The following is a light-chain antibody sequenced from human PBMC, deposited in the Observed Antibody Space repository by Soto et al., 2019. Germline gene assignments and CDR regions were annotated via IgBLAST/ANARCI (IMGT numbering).Light chain of an antibody. CDR3: QQYGSSLFT. Sequence: EIVMTQSPATLSVSPGERATLSCRASQSISNNLAWYQQRPGQAPRLLIYGASSRATGIPDRFSGSGSGTDFTLTISRLEPEDFAVYYCQQYGSSLFTFGGGTKV. CDR1: QSISNN. J-gene: IGKJ4*01. CDR2: GAS. V-gene: IGKV3-20*01.